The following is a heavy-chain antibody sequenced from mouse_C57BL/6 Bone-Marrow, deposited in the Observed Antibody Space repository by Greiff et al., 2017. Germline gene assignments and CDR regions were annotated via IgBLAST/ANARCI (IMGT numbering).Heavy chain of an antibody. J-gene: IGHJ4*01. CDR2: IWSGGST. CDR3: DRINSYYYGSSYARDY. CDR1: GFSLTSYG. Sequence: QVQLQQSGPGLVQPSQSLSITCTVSGFSLTSYGVHWVRQSPGKGLEWLGVIWSGGSTDYNAAFISTLSICKDNSKSQVFFKMNSLQADDTAIYYCDRINSYYYGSSYARDYGGQGTSVTVSS. V-gene: IGHV2-2*01. D-gene: IGHD1-1*01.